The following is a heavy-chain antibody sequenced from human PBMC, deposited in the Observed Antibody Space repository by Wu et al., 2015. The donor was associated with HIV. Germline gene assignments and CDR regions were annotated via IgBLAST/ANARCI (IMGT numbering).Heavy chain of an antibody. CDR1: GYTFTGYY. CDR2: INPHSGVT. Sequence: QVQLVQSGAEVKKPGASVKVSCKTSGYTFTGYYIHWVRQAPGQGLEWMGWINPHSGVTNYTQKFQGRVTMTRDTSISTAYVDLSRLRSDDTAVYYCAKDRWDIAAFLDYWGQGMLVTVSS. CDR3: AKDRWDIAAFLDY. D-gene: IGHD6-13*01. J-gene: IGHJ4*02. V-gene: IGHV1-2*02.